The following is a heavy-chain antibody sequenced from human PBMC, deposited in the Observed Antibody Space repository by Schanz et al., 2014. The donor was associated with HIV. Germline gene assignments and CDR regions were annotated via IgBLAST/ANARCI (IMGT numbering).Heavy chain of an antibody. J-gene: IGHJ6*02. Sequence: QVQLVQSGAEVKKPGASVEVSCEASGYTFSAYDINWVRQAPGQGLAWMGWINPNSGATDSAQKFQGRVTMTRDTSISTAFMELSSLRSDDTAVYYCARDTNFVLDVWGQGTTVTVSS. V-gene: IGHV1-2*02. D-gene: IGHD2-8*01. CDR1: GYTFSAYD. CDR3: ARDTNFVLDV. CDR2: INPNSGAT.